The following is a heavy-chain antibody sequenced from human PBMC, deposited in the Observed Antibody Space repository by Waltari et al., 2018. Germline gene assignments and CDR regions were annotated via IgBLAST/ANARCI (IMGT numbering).Heavy chain of an antibody. D-gene: IGHD3-16*02. V-gene: IGHV4-4*07. CDR1: GGSISSYY. Sequence: QVQLQESGPGLVKPSETLSLTCTVSGGSISSYYWSWIRQPAGKGLEWIGRIYTSGRTNYNPSLKSRVTMSVDTSKNQFSLKLSSVTAADTAVYYCARDRVVRLAHSHPAYYYYYYMDVWGKGTTVTVSS. J-gene: IGHJ6*03. CDR2: IYTSGRT. CDR3: ARDRVVRLAHSHPAYYYYYYMDV.